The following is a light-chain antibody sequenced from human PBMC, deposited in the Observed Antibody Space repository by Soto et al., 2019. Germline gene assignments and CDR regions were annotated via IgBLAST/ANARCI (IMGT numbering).Light chain of an antibody. CDR1: SSNIGARYD. Sequence: QAVVTQPPSVSGAPGQRVTISCTGSSSNIGARYDVHWYQQLPGTVPKLLIYGNSNRPSGVPDRFSGSKSGTSASLAITGLQAEDEADYYCQSFDSSLSGYVVFGGGTKLTVL. J-gene: IGLJ2*01. V-gene: IGLV1-40*01. CDR3: QSFDSSLSGYVV. CDR2: GNS.